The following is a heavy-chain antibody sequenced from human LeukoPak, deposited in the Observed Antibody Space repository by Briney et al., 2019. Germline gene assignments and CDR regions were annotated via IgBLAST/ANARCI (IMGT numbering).Heavy chain of an antibody. V-gene: IGHV3-23*01. CDR2: ISSSGGSA. J-gene: IGHJ4*02. D-gene: IGHD2-2*01. CDR3: AKGTLDIVVVPAAPKVYYFDY. CDR1: GFTFSSYA. Sequence: GGSLRLSCAASGFTFSSYAMSWVRQAPGKGLEWVSAISSSGGSAYYADSVKGRYTISRDNSKNTLYLQMNSLRAEDTAVYYCAKGTLDIVVVPAAPKVYYFDYWGQGTLVTVSS.